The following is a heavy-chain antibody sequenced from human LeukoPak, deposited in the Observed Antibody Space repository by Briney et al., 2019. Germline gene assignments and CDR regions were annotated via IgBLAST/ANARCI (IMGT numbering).Heavy chain of an antibody. CDR3: AKDQGYGSGTFLDY. Sequence: PGGSLRLSCAASGFTFTTYSMLWARQAPDKGLEWVGVISYNGNNQYYADSVKGRFTISRDNSKNTLYLQMNSLRAEDTAVYYCAKDQGYGSGTFLDYWGQGTLVTVSS. V-gene: IGHV3-30*18. CDR1: GFTFTTYS. CDR2: ISYNGNNQ. J-gene: IGHJ4*02. D-gene: IGHD3-10*01.